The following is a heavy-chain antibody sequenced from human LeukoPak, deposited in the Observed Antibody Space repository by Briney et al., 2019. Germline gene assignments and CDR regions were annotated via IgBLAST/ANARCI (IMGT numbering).Heavy chain of an antibody. J-gene: IGHJ4*02. D-gene: IGHD2-21*01. Sequence: ASVKVSCKASGYTFTSYYMHWVRQAPGQGLEWMGIINPSGGSTSYAQKFQGRVTMTRDMSTSTAYMELSSLTFEDTAVYYCTRSVRNGHIDYWGQGTLVTVSS. CDR3: TRSVRNGHIDY. V-gene: IGHV1-46*01. CDR1: GYTFTSYY. CDR2: INPSGGST.